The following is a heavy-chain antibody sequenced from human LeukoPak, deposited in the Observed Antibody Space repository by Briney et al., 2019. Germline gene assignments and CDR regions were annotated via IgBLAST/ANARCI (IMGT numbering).Heavy chain of an antibody. V-gene: IGHV3-23*01. J-gene: IGHJ5*02. CDR3: ARDVIPHEDRNNWFDP. CDR2: INGGSDST. Sequence: PGGSLRLSCIASGFTVSSYAMSWVRQAPGKGLEWVSGINGGSDSTYYADSVKGRFTISRDNSKNTLYLQMNSLRVEDTAVYYCARDVIPHEDRNNWFDPWGQGTLVTVSS. CDR1: GFTVSSYA.